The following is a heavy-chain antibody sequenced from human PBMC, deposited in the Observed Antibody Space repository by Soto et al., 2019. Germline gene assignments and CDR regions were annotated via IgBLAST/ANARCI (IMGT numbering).Heavy chain of an antibody. CDR1: GYTFTSYY. V-gene: IGHV1-46*03. D-gene: IGHD3-10*01. Sequence: ASVKVSCKASGYTFTSYYMHWVRQAPGQGLEWMGIINPSGGSTSYAQKFQGRVTMTRDTSTSTVYMELSSLRSEDTAVYYCARDRGVAYGSGSYYISTVYYYYYYMDVWGKGTTVTVSS. J-gene: IGHJ6*03. CDR2: INPSGGST. CDR3: ARDRGVAYGSGSYYISTVYYYYYYMDV.